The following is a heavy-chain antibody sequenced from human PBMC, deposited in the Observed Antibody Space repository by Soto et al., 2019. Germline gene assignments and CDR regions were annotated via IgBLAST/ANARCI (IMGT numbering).Heavy chain of an antibody. CDR2: INSRGSHI. V-gene: IGHV3-11*01. D-gene: IGHD1-26*01. Sequence: QMQLVESGGGLVKPGGSLRLSCAASGFKFSGYYMTWIRQAPGKGLEWVSYINSRGSHIYYADSVKGRFTISRDNAKDSLYLRLNSLRVEDAAVYYCARARPDIVQVLGATPGYYGMDVWGQGTTVTVSS. J-gene: IGHJ6*02. CDR3: ARARPDIVQVLGATPGYYGMDV. CDR1: GFKFSGYY.